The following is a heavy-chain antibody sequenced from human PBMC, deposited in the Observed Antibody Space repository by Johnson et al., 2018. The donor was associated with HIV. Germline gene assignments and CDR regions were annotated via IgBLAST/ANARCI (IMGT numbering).Heavy chain of an antibody. CDR3: AKGHSSGYPKDAFDM. V-gene: IGHV3-30*02. CDR2: LRYDGSIK. J-gene: IGHJ3*02. Sequence: QVQLVESGGGVVQPGGSLRLSCAASGFTFSNYGMHWVRQTPGKGLAWVAFLRYDGSIKYYLDSVKGRFTISRDNSKNTLYLQMNSLRAEDTAVYYCAKGHSSGYPKDAFDMWGQGTMVIVSS. CDR1: GFTFSNYG. D-gene: IGHD3-22*01.